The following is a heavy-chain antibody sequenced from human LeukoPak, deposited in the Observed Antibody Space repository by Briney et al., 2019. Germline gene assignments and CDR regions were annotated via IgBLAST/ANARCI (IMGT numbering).Heavy chain of an antibody. D-gene: IGHD3-10*01. CDR1: GGSISSSDYY. V-gene: IGHV4-39*07. CDR2: LYYSGIT. J-gene: IGHJ5*02. CDR3: ARAFITSASSFDA. Sequence: SETLSLTCTVSGGSISSSDYYWGWIRQPPGKGLEWIGSLYYSGITYYNPSLKSRVTISVDTSKNQFSLKLSSVTAADTAVYYCARAFITSASSFDAWGQGTLVTVSS.